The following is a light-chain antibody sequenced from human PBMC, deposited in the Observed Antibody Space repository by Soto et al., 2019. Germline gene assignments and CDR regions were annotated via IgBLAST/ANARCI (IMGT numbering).Light chain of an antibody. CDR1: QSISTW. J-gene: IGKJ2*01. V-gene: IGKV1-5*01. Sequence: DLQMTQSPSTLSASVGDRVTITCRASQSISTWLAWYQQKPGKAPKLLIYDASILESGFPSRFSGRGPGTEFTLYISSLQSDDFATYYCQQDTTVSYTFGRGTKLEI. CDR2: DAS. CDR3: QQDTTVSYT.